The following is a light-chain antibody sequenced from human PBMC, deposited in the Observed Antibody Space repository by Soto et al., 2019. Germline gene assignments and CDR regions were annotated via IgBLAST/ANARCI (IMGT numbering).Light chain of an antibody. V-gene: IGKV1-5*03. CDR3: QQYNGYSKT. CDR2: KAF. CDR1: QSITNW. Sequence: DIQMTQSPSTLYASVGDRVTITCRASQSITNWLAWYQQKPGKAPKVLIYKAFTLESGVPSRFSGSGSGTEFTLTVSSLQPDDFATYYCQQYNGYSKTFGQATKLEIK. J-gene: IGKJ2*01.